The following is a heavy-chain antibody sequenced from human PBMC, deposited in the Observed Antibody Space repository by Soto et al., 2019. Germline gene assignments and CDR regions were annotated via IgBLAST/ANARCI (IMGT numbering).Heavy chain of an antibody. Sequence: QVQLVQSGAEVKKPGASVKVSCKVSGYTLNEVAMHWVRQAPGKGLEWLGGVDPDEAETIYAQHFQGRVTMTEDTSTDTVYMELSSLRSEDTALYFCTTYHGDYNFTHCGQGTLVTVSS. J-gene: IGHJ4*02. CDR2: VDPDEAET. CDR3: TTYHGDYNFTH. CDR1: GYTLNEVA. D-gene: IGHD4-17*01. V-gene: IGHV1-24*01.